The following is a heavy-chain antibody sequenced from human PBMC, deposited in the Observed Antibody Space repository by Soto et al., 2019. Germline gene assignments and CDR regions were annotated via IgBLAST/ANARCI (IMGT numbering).Heavy chain of an antibody. V-gene: IGHV3-74*01. J-gene: IGHJ4*02. D-gene: IGHD2-8*01. Sequence: GGSLRLSCAASGFTFSTYWMHWVRQAPGKGLVWGSRINSDGSSTNYAEAVKGRFTISRDNAKNTLYLHMNSLRAEDTAVYYCAGRDCTNGICYFYWGQGTLVTSPQ. CDR2: INSDGSST. CDR1: GFTFSTYW. CDR3: AGRDCTNGICYFY.